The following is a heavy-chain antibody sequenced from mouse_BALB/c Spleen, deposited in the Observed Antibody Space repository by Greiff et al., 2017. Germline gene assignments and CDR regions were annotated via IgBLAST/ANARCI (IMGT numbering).Heavy chain of an antibody. CDR3: ASMITYYFDY. J-gene: IGHJ2*01. Sequence: EVQLQESGGGLVQPGGSLKLSCAASGFTFSSYGMSWVRQTPDKRLELVATINSNGGSTYYPDSVKGRFTISRDNAKNTLYLQMSSLKSEDTAKYYCASMITYYFDYWGQGTTLTVSS. D-gene: IGHD2-4*01. CDR2: INSNGGST. V-gene: IGHV5-6-3*01. CDR1: GFTFSSYG.